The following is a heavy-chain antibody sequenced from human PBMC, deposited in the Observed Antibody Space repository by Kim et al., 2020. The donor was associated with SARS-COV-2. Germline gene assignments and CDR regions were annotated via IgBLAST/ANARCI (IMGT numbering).Heavy chain of an antibody. CDR3: ARHGWFGHFDY. V-gene: IGHV4-39*01. CDR1: GGSISSSSYY. J-gene: IGHJ4*02. D-gene: IGHD3-10*01. CDR2: IYYSGST. Sequence: SETLSLTCTVSGGSISSSSYYWGWIRQPPGKGLEWIGSIYYSGSTYYNPSLKSRVTISVDTSKNQFSLKLSSVTAADTAVYYCARHGWFGHFDYWGQGTLVTVSS.